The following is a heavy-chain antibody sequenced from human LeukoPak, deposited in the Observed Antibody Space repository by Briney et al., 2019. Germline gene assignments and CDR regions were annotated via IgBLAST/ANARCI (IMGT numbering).Heavy chain of an antibody. CDR2: FYHGGST. J-gene: IGHJ4*02. CDR1: GGSFSGYY. CDR3: ARVGQLAFDY. Sequence: SETLSLTCAVYGGSFSGYYWSWIRQPPGKGLEWIGTFYHGGSTYYNPSLKSRVTISVDTSKNQFSLNLTSVTAADTAVYYCARVGQLAFDYWGQGTLVTVSS. V-gene: IGHV4-34*01. D-gene: IGHD2-2*01.